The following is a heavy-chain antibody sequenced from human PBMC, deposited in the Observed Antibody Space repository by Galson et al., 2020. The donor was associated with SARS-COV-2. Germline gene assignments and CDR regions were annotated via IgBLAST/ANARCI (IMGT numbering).Heavy chain of an antibody. J-gene: IGHJ6*02. CDR3: ARLGGMATTPNSDYYYGMDV. V-gene: IGHV3-21*01. Sequence: GGSHTLSCAASRFPFRSYSLISVRQAPGTRLQWLSSTSRGSSYISYADSGRGRFSMSRDNPKNSLYLQMNSLGVEDTAVYDWARLGGMATTPNSDYYYGMDVWGQGTTVIVSS. D-gene: IGHD3-16*01. CDR2: TSRGSSYI. CDR1: RFPFRSYS.